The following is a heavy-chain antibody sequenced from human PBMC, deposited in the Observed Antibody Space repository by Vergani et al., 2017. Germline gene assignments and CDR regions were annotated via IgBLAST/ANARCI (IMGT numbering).Heavy chain of an antibody. J-gene: IGHJ5*02. Sequence: QVQLQESGPGLVKSSETLPLTCSVSFDSIRNLYCNWIRQPTGKGLEWIGSIHYSENTNYNPSLKTRVTISVDTAKNQFSLTLTSLTAADTAVYYCASDTHSGQRADRWGQGILVTVTS. CDR2: IHYSENT. CDR1: FDSIRNLY. D-gene: IGHD6-19*01. V-gene: IGHV4-59*11. CDR3: ASDTHSGQRADR.